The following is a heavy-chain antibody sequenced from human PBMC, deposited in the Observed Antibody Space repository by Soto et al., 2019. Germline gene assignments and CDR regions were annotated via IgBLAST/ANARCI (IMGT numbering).Heavy chain of an antibody. V-gene: IGHV1-46*04. CDR3: ARGDIVAIFGMDV. Sequence: QVQLVQSGAEVKKPGASVTVSCKVSGYTFTSDYMHWGRQAPGQGLERMGIINPSGGSTTYGQKLQGRVTTPRDTSTSTVYMGLSSLRSEDTAVYYCARGDIVAIFGMDVWGQGTTVT. CDR2: INPSGGST. CDR1: GYTFTSDY. J-gene: IGHJ6*02. D-gene: IGHD5-12*01.